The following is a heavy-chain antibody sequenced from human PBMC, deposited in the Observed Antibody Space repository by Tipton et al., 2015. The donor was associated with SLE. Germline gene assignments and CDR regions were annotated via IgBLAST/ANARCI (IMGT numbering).Heavy chain of an antibody. CDR1: GFTFNNYA. V-gene: IGHV3-23*01. Sequence: GSLRLSCADSGFTFNNYALRWVRQAPGKGLEWVSGISGSGTNTYYAESAKGRFTISRDNSKNTLYLQVNSLRAEDTAVYYCAKDRGTVIPGDFDYWGQGTLVTVSS. CDR2: ISGSGTNT. D-gene: IGHD3-22*01. CDR3: AKDRGTVIPGDFDY. J-gene: IGHJ4*02.